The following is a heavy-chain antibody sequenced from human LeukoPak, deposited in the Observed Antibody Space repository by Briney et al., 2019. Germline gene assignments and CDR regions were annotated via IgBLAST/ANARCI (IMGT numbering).Heavy chain of an antibody. J-gene: IGHJ4*02. V-gene: IGHV4-34*01. CDR1: GGSFSGYY. Sequence: SETLSLTCAVYGGSFSGYYWSWIRQPPGKGLEWIGEINHSGSTNYNPSLKRRVTISVDTSKNQFSLKLSCVTAAGTAVYYCARGGGYSGYYFDYWGEGTLVTVSS. D-gene: IGHD5-12*01. CDR2: INHSGST. CDR3: ARGGGYSGYYFDY.